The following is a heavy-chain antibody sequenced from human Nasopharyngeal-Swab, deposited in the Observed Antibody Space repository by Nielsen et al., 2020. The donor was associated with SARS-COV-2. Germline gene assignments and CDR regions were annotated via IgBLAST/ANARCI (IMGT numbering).Heavy chain of an antibody. J-gene: IGHJ5*02. CDR1: RFSLSTSGVG. Sequence: SGPTLVKPTQTLTLTCTFSRFSLSTSGVGVGWIRQPPGKALEWLALIYWDDDKRYSPSLKSRLTITKDTSKNQVVLTMTNMDPVDIATYYCAHRLTTVTTSSFDPWGQGTLVTVSS. CDR2: IYWDDDK. V-gene: IGHV2-5*02. D-gene: IGHD4-17*01. CDR3: AHRLTTVTTSSFDP.